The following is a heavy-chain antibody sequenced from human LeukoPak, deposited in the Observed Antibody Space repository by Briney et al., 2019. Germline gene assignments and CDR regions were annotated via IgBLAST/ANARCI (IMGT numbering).Heavy chain of an antibody. CDR1: GYTFTSYG. V-gene: IGHV1-18*01. Sequence: ASVKVSCKAFGYTFTSYGISWVRQAPGQGLEWMGWISAYNGNTNYAQKLQGRVTMTTDTSTSTAYMELRSLRSDDTAVYYCARGPHDYGDYYYYYGMDVWGQGTTVTVSS. D-gene: IGHD4-17*01. J-gene: IGHJ6*02. CDR2: ISAYNGNT. CDR3: ARGPHDYGDYYYYYGMDV.